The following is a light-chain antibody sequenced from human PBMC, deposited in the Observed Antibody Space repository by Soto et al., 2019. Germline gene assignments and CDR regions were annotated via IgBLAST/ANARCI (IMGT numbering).Light chain of an antibody. V-gene: IGLV2-8*01. Sequence: PGQSVAISCTGTSSDVGGYNYVSWYQQYPGKAPKLIMYEVTKRPSGVPDRFSGSKSGNTASLTVSGLQAEDEADYYCCSYVGSNNYVFGTGTKVT. CDR2: EVT. CDR3: CSYVGSNNYV. CDR1: SSDVGGYNY. J-gene: IGLJ1*01.